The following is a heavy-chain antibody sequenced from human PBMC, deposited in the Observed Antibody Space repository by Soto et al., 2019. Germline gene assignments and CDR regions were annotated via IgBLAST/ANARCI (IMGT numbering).Heavy chain of an antibody. CDR3: ARDSGSQPTYLYYGMDV. D-gene: IGHD1-26*01. CDR1: GYTFTTYG. J-gene: IGHJ6*02. Sequence: ASVKVSCKASGYTFTTYGFSWVRQAPGQGLEWIGWISTYTGNTNYAQKFQGRVTVTTDTSTSTVSMELRSLTSDETAVYYCARDSGSQPTYLYYGMDVWGQGTTVTVSS. CDR2: ISTYTGNT. V-gene: IGHV1-18*01.